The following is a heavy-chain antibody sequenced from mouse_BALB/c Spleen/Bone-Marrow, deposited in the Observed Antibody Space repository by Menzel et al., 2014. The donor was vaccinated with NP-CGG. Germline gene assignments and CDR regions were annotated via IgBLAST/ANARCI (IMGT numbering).Heavy chain of an antibody. V-gene: IGHV5-17*02. CDR2: ISSGSNII. CDR3: GRGDY. Sequence: EVQLVESGGGLVQPGESRKLSCAASGFTFSSFAMHWIRQAPEKGLEGVAFISSGSNIIHYADTVKGRFTISRDNPKNTLFLQMTSLRSEDTAMYYCGRGDYWGQGTTLTVSS. J-gene: IGHJ2*01. CDR1: GFTFSSFA.